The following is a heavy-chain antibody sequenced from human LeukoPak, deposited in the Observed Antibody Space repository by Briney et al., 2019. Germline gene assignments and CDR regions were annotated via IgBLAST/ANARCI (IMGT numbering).Heavy chain of an antibody. CDR2: INPNSGGT. J-gene: IGHJ2*01. V-gene: IGHV1-2*02. CDR3: ARDPYGTWYFDL. D-gene: IGHD3-10*01. CDR1: GYTFTGYY. Sequence: ASVKVSCKASGYTFTGYYMHWVRQAPGQGLEWMGWINPNSGGTNYAQKFQGRVTMARDTSISTAYMELSRLRSDDTAVYYCARDPYGTWYFDLWGRGTLATVSS.